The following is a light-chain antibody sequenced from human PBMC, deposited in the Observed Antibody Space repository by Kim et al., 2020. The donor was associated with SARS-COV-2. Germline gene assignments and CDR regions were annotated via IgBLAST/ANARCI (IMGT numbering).Light chain of an antibody. J-gene: IGKJ1*01. Sequence: VSPGERSSRPCRATRSVSSNLVWYRQKVGQAPRLLIDGAATRATGIPTRFIGSGSGTDFTLTISSLQSEDFAVYSCQQYNNWPRTFDQGTKVEIK. CDR2: GAA. CDR3: QQYNNWPRT. CDR1: RSVSSN. V-gene: IGKV3D-15*01.